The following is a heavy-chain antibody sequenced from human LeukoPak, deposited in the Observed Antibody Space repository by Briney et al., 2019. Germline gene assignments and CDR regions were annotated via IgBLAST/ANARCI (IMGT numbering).Heavy chain of an antibody. CDR2: IIPILGIA. CDR3: ARLGITGTTRTSYYYYGMDV. J-gene: IGHJ6*02. D-gene: IGHD1-7*01. Sequence: ASVKVSCKASGGTFSSYAISWMRQAPGQGLEWMGRIIPILGIANYAQKFQGRVTITADKSTSTAYMELSSLRSEDTAVYYCARLGITGTTRTSYYYYGMDVWGQGTTVTVSS. V-gene: IGHV1-69*04. CDR1: GGTFSSYA.